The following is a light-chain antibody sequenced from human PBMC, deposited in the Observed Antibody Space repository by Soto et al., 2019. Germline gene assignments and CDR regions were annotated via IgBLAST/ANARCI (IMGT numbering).Light chain of an antibody. CDR3: GSWDASLNGWV. CDR1: MSNIGSDT. V-gene: IGLV1-44*01. Sequence: QSVLTQPPSASGTPGQRVTISCSGSMSNIGSDTVNWYQQLPGTAPKLLIHRSNQRPSGVPARFSGSKSGTSASLAISGLQPEDEADYHCGSWDASLNGWVFGGGTKLTVL. CDR2: RSN. J-gene: IGLJ3*02.